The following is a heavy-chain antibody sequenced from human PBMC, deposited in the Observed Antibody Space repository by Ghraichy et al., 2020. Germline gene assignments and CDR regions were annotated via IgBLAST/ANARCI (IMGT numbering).Heavy chain of an antibody. CDR1: GFSVSNTY. J-gene: IGHJ4*02. D-gene: IGHD6-19*01. CDR2: ISSFGNT. CDR3: ARDRSSGWGYYFDS. V-gene: IGHV3-66*01. Sequence: GGSLRLSCAASGFSVSNTYMSWVRRAPGKGLEWVSLISSFGNTYYADSVKGRVTISKDISKNTVYLQMNSLRAEDTAVYYCARDRSSGWGYYFDSWGQGTLVTVSS.